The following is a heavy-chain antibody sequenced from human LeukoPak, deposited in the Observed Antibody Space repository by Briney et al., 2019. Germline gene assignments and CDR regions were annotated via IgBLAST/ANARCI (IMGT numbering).Heavy chain of an antibody. CDR2: ISYDGSNK. J-gene: IGHJ4*02. CDR3: AKDHYYDSSGGFDY. CDR1: GFAFSTYP. V-gene: IGHV3-30*04. Sequence: TGGSLRLSCAASGFAFSTYPVHWVRQAPGKGLEWVAVISYDGSNKYYADSVKGRFTISRDNSKNTLYLQMNSLRAEDTAVYYCAKDHYYDSSGGFDYWGQGTLVTVSS. D-gene: IGHD3-22*01.